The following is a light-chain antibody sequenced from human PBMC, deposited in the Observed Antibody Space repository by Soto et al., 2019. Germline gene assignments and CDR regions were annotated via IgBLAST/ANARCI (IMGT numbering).Light chain of an antibody. CDR3: RQYTNRPPWT. CDR2: CAS. CDR1: QSVSSN. J-gene: IGKJ1*01. Sequence: EIVMTQSPATLSVSPGERATLSCRASQSVSSNFAWYQQKPGQPPRRLIYCASTRGTGIPARLSGSGSGTAFFIPISSVQYEEFAVYYCRQYTNRPPWTFGQGTKVEIK. V-gene: IGKV3-15*01.